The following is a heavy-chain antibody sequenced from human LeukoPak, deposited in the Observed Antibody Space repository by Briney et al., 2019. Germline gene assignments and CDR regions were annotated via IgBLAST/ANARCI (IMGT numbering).Heavy chain of an antibody. CDR1: GFTVSSNY. CDR2: IYSDDKT. D-gene: IGHD2-15*01. Sequence: GGSLRLSCAASGFTVSSNYMSWVRQAPGKGLEWVSVIYSDDKTAYPDSVKGRFTISRDNSKNMLYLQMNSLRAEDTAVYYCARDQLGIGWWFDPWGQGTLVTVSS. CDR3: ARDQLGIGWWFDP. V-gene: IGHV3-53*01. J-gene: IGHJ5*02.